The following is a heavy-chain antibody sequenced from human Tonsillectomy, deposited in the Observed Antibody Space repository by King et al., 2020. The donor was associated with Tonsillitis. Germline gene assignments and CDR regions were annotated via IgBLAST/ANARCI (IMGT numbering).Heavy chain of an antibody. CDR2: IYYSGST. J-gene: IGHJ6*04. V-gene: IGHV4-30-4*07. D-gene: IGHD1-26*01. CDR1: GGSISSGGYS. CDR3: ARTRDERELLGGAGMDT. Sequence: VQLQESGPGLVKPSQTLSLTCAVSGGSISSGGYSWSWIRQPPGKGLEWIGYIYYSGSTYYNPSLKRRVTISVDTSKNQFSLKLSSVTAADTAVYYCARTRDERELLGGAGMDTWGAGTPLSVSS.